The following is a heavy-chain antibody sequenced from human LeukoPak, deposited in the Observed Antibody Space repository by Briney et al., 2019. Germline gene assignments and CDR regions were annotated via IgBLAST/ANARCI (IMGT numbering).Heavy chain of an antibody. J-gene: IGHJ4*02. D-gene: IGHD3-10*01. CDR3: AGAPNGAGIRFDY. CDR1: GFTFSSNW. CDR2: ISSSSTNI. Sequence: GGSLRLSCAASGFTFSSNWMSWVRQAPGKGLEWVSHISSSSTNIHYADSVKGRFTISRDNAKNSLYLQMNSLRGEDTAVYYCAGAPNGAGIRFDYWGQGTLVTISS. V-gene: IGHV3-48*01.